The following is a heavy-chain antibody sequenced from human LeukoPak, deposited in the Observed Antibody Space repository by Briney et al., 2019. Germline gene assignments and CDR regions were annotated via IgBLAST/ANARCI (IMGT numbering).Heavy chain of an antibody. CDR2: IYYSGST. J-gene: IGHJ4*02. CDR3: VRGGDYGSAYDYFRY. V-gene: IGHV4-39*07. D-gene: IGHD5-12*01. Sequence: PSETLSLTCTVSGGSISSSSYYRGWIRQPPGKGLEWIGSIYYSGSTYYNPSLNSRVTMSLDTSKNQFSLKLTSVTAADTAVYYCVRGGDYGSAYDYFRYWGQGTLVSVSS. CDR1: GGSISSSSYY.